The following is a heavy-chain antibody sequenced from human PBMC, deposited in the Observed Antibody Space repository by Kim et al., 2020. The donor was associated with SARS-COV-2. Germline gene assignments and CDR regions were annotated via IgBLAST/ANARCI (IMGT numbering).Heavy chain of an antibody. J-gene: IGHJ4*02. Sequence: SETLSLTCTVSGGSISSSSYYWGWIRQPPGKGLEWIGSIYYSGSTYYNPSLKSRVTISVDTSKNQFSLKLSSVTAADTAVYYCARVPYPKRIAAADSFDYWGQGTLVTVSS. V-gene: IGHV4-39*07. CDR3: ARVPYPKRIAAADSFDY. CDR1: GGSISSSSYY. CDR2: IYYSGST. D-gene: IGHD6-13*01.